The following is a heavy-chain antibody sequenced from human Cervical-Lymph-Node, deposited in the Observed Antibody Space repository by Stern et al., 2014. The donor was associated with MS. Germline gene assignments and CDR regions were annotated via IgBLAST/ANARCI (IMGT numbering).Heavy chain of an antibody. Sequence: EVQLVESGGGLVKPGGSLRLTCAASGVTFSTDNMNWVRQAPGKGLEWVSSISSSGTYIYYADSVKGRFTISRDNAKNSLFLQMNSLRAEDTGVYYCARWIPTPWGQGTLVAVSS. V-gene: IGHV3-21*01. CDR1: GVTFSTDN. CDR2: ISSSGTYI. J-gene: IGHJ5*02. D-gene: IGHD5-12*01. CDR3: ARWIPTP.